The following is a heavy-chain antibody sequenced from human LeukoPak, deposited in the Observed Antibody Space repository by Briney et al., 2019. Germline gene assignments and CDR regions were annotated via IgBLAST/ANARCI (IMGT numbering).Heavy chain of an antibody. CDR2: INPSGGSA. J-gene: IGHJ4*02. V-gene: IGHV1-46*01. D-gene: IGHD6-19*01. CDR3: ARARLGSSASADC. CDR1: GYTVTSHH. Sequence: GASVKVSCKASGYTVTSHHMHWVRQAPGQGLEWMGIINPSGGSATYAQKFQGRVTMTRDTSTSTVYMEVSSLRSEDTAVYYCARARLGSSASADCWGQGTLVTVSS.